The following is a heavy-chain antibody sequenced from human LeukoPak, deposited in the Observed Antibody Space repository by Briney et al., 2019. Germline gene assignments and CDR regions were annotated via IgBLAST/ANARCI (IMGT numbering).Heavy chain of an antibody. CDR2: LYYSGST. CDR3: ARGGYGGVYHFDN. CDR1: GGSISSYY. D-gene: IGHD4-23*01. Sequence: SETLSLNCTVSGGSISSYYWSWLRPPPGKGLEGLMYLYYSGSTDYNPSIKSRVAISVDTSKKQFSLKLSSVTAADTAVYYCARGGYGGVYHFDNWGQGTLVTVSS. V-gene: IGHV4-59*01. J-gene: IGHJ4*02.